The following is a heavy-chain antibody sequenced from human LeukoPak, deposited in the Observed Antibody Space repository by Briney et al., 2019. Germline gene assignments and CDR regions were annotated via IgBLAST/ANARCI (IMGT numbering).Heavy chain of an antibody. V-gene: IGHV3-48*01. CDR2: ISGSSRTI. D-gene: IGHD2-15*01. Sequence: GGSLRLSCAASGFTFSSSSTNWVRQAPGKGLEWVSYISGSSRTIWYADSVKGRFTISRDNAKNSLYLQMNSLRAEDTAVYYCARDYQWSFDYWGQGTLVTVSS. J-gene: IGHJ4*02. CDR3: ARDYQWSFDY. CDR1: GFTFSSSS.